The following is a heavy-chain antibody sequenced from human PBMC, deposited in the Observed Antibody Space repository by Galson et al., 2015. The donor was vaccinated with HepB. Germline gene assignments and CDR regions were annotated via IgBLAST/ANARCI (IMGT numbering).Heavy chain of an antibody. CDR3: ATDLGWEQRF. CDR2: FDPEDGET. Sequence: SVKVSCKVAGYSLTELSMHWVRQAPGKGLEWMGGFDPEDGETIYAQKLQGRITLTEDTSTDTAYMELSSLRSEDTAMYYCATDLGWEQRFWGQGTLVTVSS. CDR1: GYSLTELS. D-gene: IGHD1/OR15-1a*01. J-gene: IGHJ4*02. V-gene: IGHV1-24*01.